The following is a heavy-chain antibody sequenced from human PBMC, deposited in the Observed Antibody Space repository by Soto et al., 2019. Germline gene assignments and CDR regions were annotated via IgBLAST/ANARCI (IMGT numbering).Heavy chain of an antibody. J-gene: IGHJ6*03. Sequence: PACCVSLAGAASRVAISGCIMNVARQDPGKGLEWVSYISSSSSTIYYADSVKGRFTISRDNAKKSLYLQMNSVRAEDTAVYYCARDSARRRYSGRTMEVWGKGTTVTVSS. CDR3: ARDSARRRYSGRTMEV. CDR1: RVAISGCI. D-gene: IGHD5-12*01. CDR2: ISSSSSTI. V-gene: IGHV3-48*01.